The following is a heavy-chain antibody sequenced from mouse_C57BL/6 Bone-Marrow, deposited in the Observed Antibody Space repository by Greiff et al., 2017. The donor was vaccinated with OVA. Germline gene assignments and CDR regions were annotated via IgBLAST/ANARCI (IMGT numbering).Heavy chain of an antibody. CDR2: ISYDGSN. D-gene: IGHD2-3*01. Sequence: VQLKESGPGLVKPSQSLSLTCSVTGYSITRGYYWNWIRQFPGNKLEWMGYISYDGSNNYNPSLKNRISITRDTSKNQFFLKLNSVTTEDTATYYCAREDGYLRYFDVWGTGTTVTVSS. CDR3: AREDGYLRYFDV. J-gene: IGHJ1*03. V-gene: IGHV3-6*01. CDR1: GYSITRGYY.